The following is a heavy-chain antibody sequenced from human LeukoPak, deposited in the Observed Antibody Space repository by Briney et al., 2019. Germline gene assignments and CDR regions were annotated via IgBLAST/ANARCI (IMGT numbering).Heavy chain of an antibody. CDR2: IYYSGST. CDR1: GASISGSSHYF. D-gene: IGHD6-19*01. V-gene: IGHV4-39*01. CDR3: ARIPTNAVPSAHNGFDI. Sequence: SETLSLTCTVSGASISGSSHYFWGWIRQPPGKGLEWIANIYYSGSTYYNPSLKSRVTISVDTSKNQFSLKLNSVTAADTAIYYCARIPTNAVPSAHNGFDIWGQGTMLTVSS. J-gene: IGHJ3*02.